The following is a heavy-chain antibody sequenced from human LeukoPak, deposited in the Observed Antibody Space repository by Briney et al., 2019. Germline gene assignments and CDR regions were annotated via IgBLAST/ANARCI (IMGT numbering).Heavy chain of an antibody. D-gene: IGHD3-10*01. CDR1: GFTFSSYA. CDR3: AKVYWYGSGIFIFDY. V-gene: IGHV3-23*01. J-gene: IGHJ4*02. Sequence: PGGSLRLSCAASGFTFSSYAMSWVRQAPGKGLEWVSSISDSADNTYYADSVKGRFTVSRGNSKNTLFLQMNSLGAEDTAVYYCAKVYWYGSGIFIFDYWGQGTLVTVSS. CDR2: ISDSADNT.